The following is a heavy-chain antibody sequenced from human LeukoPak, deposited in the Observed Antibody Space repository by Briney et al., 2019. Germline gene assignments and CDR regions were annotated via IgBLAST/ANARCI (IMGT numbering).Heavy chain of an antibody. CDR2: VYPGDADT. V-gene: IGHV5-51*01. CDR3: AKSRSSGTYFVSDAYDI. D-gene: IGHD1-26*01. CDR1: GYSFTTYW. Sequence: GESLKISCKGSGYSFTTYWIGWVRQMPGKGLEWMGIVYPGDADTRYSPSFQGQVTILADKSINTAYLQWSSLKASDTAVYYCAKSRSSGTYFVSDAYDIWGQGTMVTVSS. J-gene: IGHJ3*02.